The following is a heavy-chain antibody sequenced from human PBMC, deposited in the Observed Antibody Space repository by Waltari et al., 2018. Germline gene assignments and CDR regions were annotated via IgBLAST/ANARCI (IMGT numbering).Heavy chain of an antibody. CDR2: IYTRGST. J-gene: IGHJ3*02. V-gene: IGHV4-4*07. CDR1: GGSISSYY. D-gene: IGHD4-17*01. Sequence: QVQLQESGPGLVKPSETLSLTCTVSGGSISSYYWSWIRQPAGKGLEWIGRIYTRGSTNYNTSLKSRVTMSGDTSKNQFALKLSSVTAADTAVYYCARGVDYGEAFDIWGQGTMVTVSS. CDR3: ARGVDYGEAFDI.